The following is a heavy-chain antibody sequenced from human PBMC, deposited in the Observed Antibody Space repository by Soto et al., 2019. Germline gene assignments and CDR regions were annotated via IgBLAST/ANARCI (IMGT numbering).Heavy chain of an antibody. D-gene: IGHD6-19*01. Sequence: ASVKVSCKASGYTFTSYGISWVRQAPGQVLEWMGWISAYNGNTNYAQKLQGRVTMTTDTSTSTAYMELRSLRSDDTAVYYCARDTLYSSGWLLDYWGQGTLVNVSS. CDR2: ISAYNGNT. CDR1: GYTFTSYG. J-gene: IGHJ4*02. CDR3: ARDTLYSSGWLLDY. V-gene: IGHV1-18*04.